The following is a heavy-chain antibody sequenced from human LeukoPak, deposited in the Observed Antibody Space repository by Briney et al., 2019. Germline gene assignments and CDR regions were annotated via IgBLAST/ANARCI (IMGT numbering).Heavy chain of an antibody. CDR2: ISYDGSNK. J-gene: IGHJ6*02. D-gene: IGHD6-13*01. Sequence: PGGSLRLSCAASGFTFSSYGMHWVRQAPGKGLEWVAVISYDGSNKYYADSVKGRFTISRDNSKNTLYLQMNSLRAEDTAVYYCAKDGYYSSSWYYYYYGRDGWGQGTTVTVSS. CDR1: GFTFSSYG. V-gene: IGHV3-30*18. CDR3: AKDGYYSSSWYYYYYGRDG.